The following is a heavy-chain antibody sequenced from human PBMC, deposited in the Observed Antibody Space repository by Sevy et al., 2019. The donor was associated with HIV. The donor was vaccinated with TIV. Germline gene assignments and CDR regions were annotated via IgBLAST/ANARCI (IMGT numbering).Heavy chain of an antibody. CDR1: GFTFSNYG. CDR2: IWSDGSKK. CDR3: ARWVAATDAFDV. J-gene: IGHJ3*01. V-gene: IGHV3-33*01. Sequence: GGSLRLSCAASGFTFSNYGMHWVRQAPGKGLEWVAVIWSDGSKKYYADSVKGRFTISRDNSENTLYLQMNNLRDEDTAVVYCARWVAATDAFDVWGQGTMVTVSS. D-gene: IGHD1-26*01.